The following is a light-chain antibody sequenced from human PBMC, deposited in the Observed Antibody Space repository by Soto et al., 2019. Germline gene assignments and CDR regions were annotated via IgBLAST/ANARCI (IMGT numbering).Light chain of an antibody. CDR3: KQKNSPPLT. J-gene: IGKJ4*01. Sequence: DIQMTQSPSTLSASVGDRVTITCRANQSISDWLAWYQQKPGKAPNLLIYDASNLESGVPSRFSGSGSGTESPLPNRRPQPYYFPPYYRKQKNSPPLTFGGGTKM. CDR1: QSISDW. V-gene: IGKV1-5*01. CDR2: DAS.